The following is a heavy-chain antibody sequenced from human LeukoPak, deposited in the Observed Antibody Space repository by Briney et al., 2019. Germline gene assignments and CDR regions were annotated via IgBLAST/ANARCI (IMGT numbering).Heavy chain of an antibody. CDR3: ARGELVGLGAISAGWFDP. Sequence: ASVKVSCKASGYTFTGYYMHWVRQAAGQGLEWMGRINPNSGGTNYAQKFQGRVTMTRDTSISTAYMELSRLRSDDTTVYYCARGELVGLGAISAGWFDPWGQGTLVTVSS. J-gene: IGHJ5*02. CDR1: GYTFTGYY. V-gene: IGHV1-2*06. D-gene: IGHD1-26*01. CDR2: INPNSGGT.